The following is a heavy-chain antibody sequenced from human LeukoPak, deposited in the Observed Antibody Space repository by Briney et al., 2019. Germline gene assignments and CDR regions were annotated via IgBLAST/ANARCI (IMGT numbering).Heavy chain of an antibody. V-gene: IGHV4-38-2*01. CDR2: IYHSGST. Sequence: KPSETLSLTCAVSGYSISSGYYWGWIRQPPGKGLEWIGSIYHSGSTYYNPSLKSRVTISVDTSKNQFSLKLSSVTAADTAVYYCARHILRPRYHDFWSGYSNWFDPWGQGTLVTASS. CDR3: ARHILRPRYHDFWSGYSNWFDP. J-gene: IGHJ5*02. CDR1: GYSISSGYY. D-gene: IGHD3-3*01.